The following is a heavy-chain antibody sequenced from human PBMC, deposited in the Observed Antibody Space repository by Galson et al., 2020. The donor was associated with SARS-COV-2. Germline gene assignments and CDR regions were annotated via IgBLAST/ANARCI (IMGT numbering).Heavy chain of an antibody. CDR3: ARHVPPYIPNSKYCSSTSCYGEYYYYMDV. CDR2: IIPIFGTA. V-gene: IGHV1-69*13. CDR1: GGTFSSYA. J-gene: IGHJ6*03. Sequence: SVKVSCKASGGTFSSYAISWVRQAPGQGLEWMGGIIPIFGTANYAQKFQGRVTITADESTSTAYMELSSLRSEDTAVYYCARHVPPYIPNSKYCSSTSCYGEYYYYMDVWGKGTTVTVSS. D-gene: IGHD2-2*01.